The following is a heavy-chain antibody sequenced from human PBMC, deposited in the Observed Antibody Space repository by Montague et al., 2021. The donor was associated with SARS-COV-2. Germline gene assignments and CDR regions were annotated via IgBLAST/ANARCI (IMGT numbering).Heavy chain of an antibody. CDR3: ARGPKMYGELADY. CDR2: FYYSGNT. D-gene: IGHD4-17*01. J-gene: IGHJ4*02. CDR1: GGSVRSSNDC. Sequence: SETLSLTCTVSGGSVRSSNDCWGWIRQPPGKGLEWIANFYYSGNTYYNPSLKSRVTISVDTSNNQFSLKLSSVTVADTAVYYCARGPKMYGELADYWGQGTLVTVSS. V-gene: IGHV4-39*01.